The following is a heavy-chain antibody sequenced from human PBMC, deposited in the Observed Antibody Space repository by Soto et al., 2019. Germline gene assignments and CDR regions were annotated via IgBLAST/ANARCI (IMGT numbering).Heavy chain of an antibody. Sequence: GASVKVSCKASGGTFSSYTISWVRQAPGQGLERMGRIIPILGIANYAQKFQGRVTITADKSTITAYMELSSLRSEDTAVYYCARSIAVAMKHPNWFDPWGQGTLVTVSS. D-gene: IGHD6-19*01. V-gene: IGHV1-69*02. J-gene: IGHJ5*02. CDR3: ARSIAVAMKHPNWFDP. CDR1: GGTFSSYT. CDR2: IIPILGIA.